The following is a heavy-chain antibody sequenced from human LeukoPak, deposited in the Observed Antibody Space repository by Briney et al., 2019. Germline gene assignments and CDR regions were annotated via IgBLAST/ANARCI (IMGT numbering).Heavy chain of an antibody. CDR3: ASSIAVAAFDY. D-gene: IGHD6-19*01. Sequence: PGGSLRLSCAASGFTFSSYEMNWVRQAPGKGLEWVSNISSGASTIYYADSVKGRFTISRDNAKNSLYLQMNSLRAEDTAVYYCASSIAVAAFDYWGQGTLVTVSS. CDR2: ISSGASTI. J-gene: IGHJ4*02. CDR1: GFTFSSYE. V-gene: IGHV3-48*03.